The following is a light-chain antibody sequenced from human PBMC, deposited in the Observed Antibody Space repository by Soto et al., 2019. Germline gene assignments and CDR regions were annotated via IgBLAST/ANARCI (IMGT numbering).Light chain of an antibody. CDR2: GAS. CDR3: QQYGSSPSWT. Sequence: EIVLTQSPGTLSLSPGERATLSCRASQSISSSYLGWYQQKRGQAPRLLIYGASSRATGIPDRFSGSGSGTDFTLTISRLEAEDFAVYYCQQYGSSPSWTFGQGTNVEIK. CDR1: QSISSSY. V-gene: IGKV3-20*01. J-gene: IGKJ1*01.